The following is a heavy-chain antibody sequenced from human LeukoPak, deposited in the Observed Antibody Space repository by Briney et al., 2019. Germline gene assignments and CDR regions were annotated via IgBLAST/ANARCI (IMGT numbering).Heavy chain of an antibody. CDR3: AGEMATIIRLDAFDI. V-gene: IGHV4-38-2*02. J-gene: IGHJ3*02. CDR1: GYSISSGYY. D-gene: IGHD5-24*01. CDR2: IYHSGST. Sequence: SETLSLTCTVSGYSISSGYYWGWIRQPPGKGLEWIGSIYHSGSTYYNPSLKSRVTISVDTSKNQFSLKLSSVTAADTAAYYCAGEMATIIRLDAFDIWGQGTMVTVSS.